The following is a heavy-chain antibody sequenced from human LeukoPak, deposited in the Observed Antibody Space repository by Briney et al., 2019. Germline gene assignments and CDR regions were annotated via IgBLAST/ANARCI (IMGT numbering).Heavy chain of an antibody. CDR2: ISSSSSYI. D-gene: IGHD3-10*02. CDR1: GFTFSSYS. Sequence: GGSLRLSCAASGFTFSSYSMTWVRQAPGKGLEWVSSISSSSSYIYYADSVKGRFTISRDNTKNSLYLQMNSLRAEDTAVYYCASEIVRGRGRNWFDPWGQGTLVTASS. CDR3: ASEIVRGRGRNWFDP. J-gene: IGHJ5*02. V-gene: IGHV3-21*01.